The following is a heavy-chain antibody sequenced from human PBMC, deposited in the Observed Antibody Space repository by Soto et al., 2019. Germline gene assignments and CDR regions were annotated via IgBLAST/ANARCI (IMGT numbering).Heavy chain of an antibody. V-gene: IGHV1-2*02. Sequence: ASVKVSCKASGGTFSSYAISWVRQAPGQGLEWMGWLNPNSGDTDFAQRFQGRVTLTSDTSISTAYMELNRLTSDDTAVFYCARQSCGSTSYFYDYWGPGTLVTVSS. CDR1: GGTFSSYA. J-gene: IGHJ4*02. CDR3: ARQSCGSTSYFYDY. D-gene: IGHD2-2*01. CDR2: LNPNSGDT.